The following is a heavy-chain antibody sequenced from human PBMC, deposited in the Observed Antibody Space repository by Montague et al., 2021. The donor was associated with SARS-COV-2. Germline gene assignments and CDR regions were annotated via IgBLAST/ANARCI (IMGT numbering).Heavy chain of an antibody. J-gene: IGHJ6*02. CDR1: GFTFSSYD. V-gene: IGHV3-33*08. CDR3: AREYSAPRWFGEYNRYGMGV. CDR2: IWYDGSNQ. D-gene: IGHD3-10*01. Sequence: SLRLSCAASGFTFSSYDMHWVRQAPGKGLEWVAVIWYDGSNQYYGDSVKGRFTISRDNSKNTLYLQMNSLRAEDTAVYYCAREYSAPRWFGEYNRYGMGVWDQGTTVTVSS.